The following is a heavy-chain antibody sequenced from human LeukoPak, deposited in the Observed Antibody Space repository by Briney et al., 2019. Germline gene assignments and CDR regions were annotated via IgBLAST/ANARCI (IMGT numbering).Heavy chain of an antibody. J-gene: IGHJ4*02. CDR1: GFTFDDYA. CDR2: IYSGGST. CDR3: AGAPWDY. V-gene: IGHV3-66*01. Sequence: PGRSLRLSCAASGFTFDDYAMHWVRQAPGKGLEWVSVIYSGGSTYYADSVKGRFTISRDNSKNTLYLQMNSLRAEDTAVYYCAGAPWDYWGQGTLVTVSS.